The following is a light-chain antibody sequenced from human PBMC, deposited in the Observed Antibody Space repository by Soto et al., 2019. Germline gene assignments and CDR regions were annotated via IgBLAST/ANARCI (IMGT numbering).Light chain of an antibody. CDR3: QQYYSYPLT. CDR2: DAS. CDR1: EKINKW. J-gene: IGKJ4*01. V-gene: IGKV1-5*01. Sequence: GDRVTITCRASEKINKWLAWYQQKPGKAPKLLISDASSLESGVPSRFSGSGSGTDFTLTISCLQSEDFATYYCQQYYSYPLTFGGGTKV.